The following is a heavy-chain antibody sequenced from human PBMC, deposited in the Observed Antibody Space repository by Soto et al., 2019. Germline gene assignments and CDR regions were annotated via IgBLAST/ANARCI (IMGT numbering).Heavy chain of an antibody. Sequence: QVQLVQSGAEVKKPGASVKVSCKASGYTFTSYYMHWVRQAPGQGLEWMGIINPSGGSTSYAQKFQGRVTMTRDTSTSTDYMELSSLRSEDTAVYYWARALWSSSSEYGYFDLWGRGTLVTVSS. CDR3: ARALWSSSSEYGYFDL. CDR2: INPSGGST. J-gene: IGHJ2*01. V-gene: IGHV1-46*01. CDR1: GYTFTSYY. D-gene: IGHD6-6*01.